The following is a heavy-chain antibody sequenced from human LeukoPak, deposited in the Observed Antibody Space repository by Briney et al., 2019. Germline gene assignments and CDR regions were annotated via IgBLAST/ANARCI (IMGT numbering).Heavy chain of an antibody. CDR1: GYTLTDYN. J-gene: IGHJ3*02. Sequence: GASVKVSCKASGYTLTDYNIHWVRQAPGQGLEWMGWTDPKRGATKYAQKFEGRVTMTRDTSITTVYMELSSLRFDDTAMYSCARVGLTRGEAFDIWGQGTMVTVSS. CDR3: ARVGLTRGEAFDI. CDR2: TDPKRGAT. V-gene: IGHV1-2*02. D-gene: IGHD3-16*01.